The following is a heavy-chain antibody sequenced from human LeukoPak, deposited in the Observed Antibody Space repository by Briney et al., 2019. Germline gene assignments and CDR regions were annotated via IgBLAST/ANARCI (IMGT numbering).Heavy chain of an antibody. CDR2: ISYDGSNK. J-gene: IGHJ3*02. Sequence: GRSLRLSCAASGFTFSSYAMHWVRQAPGKGLEWVAVISYDGSNKYYADSVKGRFTISRDNSKNTLYLQMNSLRAEDTAVHYCAVDAFDIWGQGTMVTVSS. CDR1: GFTFSSYA. CDR3: AVDAFDI. V-gene: IGHV3-30-3*01.